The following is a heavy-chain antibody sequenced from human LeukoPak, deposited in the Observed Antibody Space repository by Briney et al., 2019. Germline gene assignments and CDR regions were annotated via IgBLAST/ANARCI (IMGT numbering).Heavy chain of an antibody. V-gene: IGHV1-46*01. CDR1: GYTFTSYY. CDR3: ARDPIVVVEAATQASSFDY. J-gene: IGHJ4*02. CDR2: INPSGGST. Sequence: ASVKVSCKASGYTFTSYYMHWVRQAPGQGLEWMGIINPSGGSTSYAQKFQGRVTMTRDTSTSTVYMELSSLRSEDTAVYYCARDPIVVVEAATQASSFDYWGQGTLVTVSS. D-gene: IGHD2-15*01.